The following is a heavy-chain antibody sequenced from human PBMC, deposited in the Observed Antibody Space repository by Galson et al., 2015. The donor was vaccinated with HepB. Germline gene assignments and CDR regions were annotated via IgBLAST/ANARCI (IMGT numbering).Heavy chain of an antibody. V-gene: IGHV3-23*01. CDR2: IDGSGDRT. CDR3: VKDVGRDLFGPGA. CDR1: GFTFRIYG. Sequence: SLRLSCAASGFTFRIYGMSWVRQAPGKGLEWVSGIDGSGDRTEYADSVQGRFIVSRGNSKNTLYLQISGLRVEDTAKYYCVKDVGRDLFGPGAWGQGTLVTVSP. J-gene: IGHJ5*02. D-gene: IGHD3-10*01.